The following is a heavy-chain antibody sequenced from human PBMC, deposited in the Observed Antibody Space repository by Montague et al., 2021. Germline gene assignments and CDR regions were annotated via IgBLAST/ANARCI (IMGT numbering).Heavy chain of an antibody. CDR3: ARINKELGSENGQWLDFDY. V-gene: IGHV2-70*01. J-gene: IGHJ4*02. D-gene: IGHD6-19*01. CDR2: IEWDDQK. CDR1: GSSLSSIGTC. Sequence: PALVKPTQTLTLTCSLSGSSLSSIGTCVSWIRQPPGEALEWLALIEWDDQKYYTKSLAARLTISRDTSQNQVVLRMTDLDPVDTATYFCARINKELGSENGQWLDFDYWGQGILVTVSS.